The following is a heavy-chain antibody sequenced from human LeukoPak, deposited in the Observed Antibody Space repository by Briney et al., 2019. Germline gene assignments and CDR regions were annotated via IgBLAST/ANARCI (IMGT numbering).Heavy chain of an antibody. D-gene: IGHD3-10*01. CDR1: GYTFTGYY. Sequence: ASVKVSCKASGYTFTGYYMHWVRQAPGQGLEWMGRIIPILGIANYAQKFQGRVTITADKSTSTAYMELSSLRSEDTAVYYCARTLMVRGVIRYYGMDVWGQGTTVTVSS. V-gene: IGHV1-69*02. CDR3: ARTLMVRGVIRYYGMDV. J-gene: IGHJ6*02. CDR2: IIPILGIA.